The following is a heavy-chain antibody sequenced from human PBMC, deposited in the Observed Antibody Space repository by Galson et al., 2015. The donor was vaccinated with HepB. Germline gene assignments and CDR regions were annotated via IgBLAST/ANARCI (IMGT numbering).Heavy chain of an antibody. CDR1: GFTFSSYA. D-gene: IGHD5-18*01. V-gene: IGHV3-23*01. CDR3: AKDQGIQLWNY. J-gene: IGHJ4*02. Sequence: SLRLSCAASGFTFSSYAMSWVRQAPGKGLEWVSAISGSGGSTYYADSVKGRFTISRDNSKDTLYLQMNSLRAEDTAVYYCAKDQGIQLWNYWGQGTLVTVSS. CDR2: ISGSGGST.